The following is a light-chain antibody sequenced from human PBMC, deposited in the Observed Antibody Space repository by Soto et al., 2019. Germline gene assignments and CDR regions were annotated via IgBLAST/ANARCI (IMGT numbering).Light chain of an antibody. Sequence: QSALTQPASVSGSPGQSITISCTGTSSDVGSYNLVSWYQQHPGKAPKLMIYEGSKRPSGVSNRFSGSKSGNTASLTISGLQSEDEADYYCCSYAGSNNYVFGTGTKLTVL. CDR3: CSYAGSNNYV. V-gene: IGLV2-23*01. CDR1: SSDVGSYNL. J-gene: IGLJ1*01. CDR2: EGS.